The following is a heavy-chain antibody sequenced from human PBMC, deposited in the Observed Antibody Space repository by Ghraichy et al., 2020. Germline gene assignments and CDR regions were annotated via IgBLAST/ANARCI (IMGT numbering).Heavy chain of an antibody. CDR3: ARRAGGYQYFNGLDV. V-gene: IGHV4-39*01. CDR2: IYYSGTT. CDR1: GDSIISSSYY. Sequence: SETLSLTCSVSGDSIISSSYYWDWIRQPPGKGLEWIGSIYYSGTTYYSPPLKTRVTVSIATSKNQFSLRLKSVTATDTAVSYCARRAGGYQYFNGLDVWGQGTTGIVSS. D-gene: IGHD3-10*01. J-gene: IGHJ6*02.